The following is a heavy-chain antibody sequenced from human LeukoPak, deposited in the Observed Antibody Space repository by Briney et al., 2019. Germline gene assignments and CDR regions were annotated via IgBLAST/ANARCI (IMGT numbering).Heavy chain of an antibody. CDR2: ISSSGSTI. CDR1: GFTFSSYE. V-gene: IGHV3-48*03. Sequence: PGGSLRLSCAASGFTFSSYEMNWVRQAPGKGLEWVSYISSSGSTIYYADSVKGRFTISRDNAKNSLYLQMSSLRAEDTAVYYCARDHYYDSSGYYYWGRGTLVTVSS. D-gene: IGHD3-22*01. CDR3: ARDHYYDSSGYYY. J-gene: IGHJ4*02.